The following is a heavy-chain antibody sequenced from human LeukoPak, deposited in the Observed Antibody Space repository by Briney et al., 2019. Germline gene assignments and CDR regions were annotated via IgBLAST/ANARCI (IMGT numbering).Heavy chain of an antibody. Sequence: KTGGSLRLSCAASGFTFSSYSMNWVRQAPGKGLEWVSSISSSSSYIYYADSVKGRFTISRDNSKNTLYLQMNSLRAEDTAVYYCAKDRYPVVTDYWGQGTLVTVSS. J-gene: IGHJ4*02. V-gene: IGHV3-21*04. CDR2: ISSSSSYI. D-gene: IGHD4-23*01. CDR1: GFTFSSYS. CDR3: AKDRYPVVTDY.